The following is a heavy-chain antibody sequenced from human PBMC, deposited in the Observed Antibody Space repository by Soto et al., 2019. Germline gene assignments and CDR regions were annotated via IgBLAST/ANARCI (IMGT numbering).Heavy chain of an antibody. CDR2: CSGNGFKK. V-gene: IGHV3-23*01. J-gene: IGHJ5*02. CDR3: AKNQGAQFVPPATFVWFDP. D-gene: IGHD1-26*01. CDR1: GCSCQNFG. Sequence: GSLIPSCPCPGCSCQNFGMLLVRQAPGKGLEKTPSCSGNGFKKCYADSVTGRFTLASDNSKTTVYLELNNLTAEDTAVNHCAKNQGAQFVPPATFVWFDPWGQGTLVTVSS.